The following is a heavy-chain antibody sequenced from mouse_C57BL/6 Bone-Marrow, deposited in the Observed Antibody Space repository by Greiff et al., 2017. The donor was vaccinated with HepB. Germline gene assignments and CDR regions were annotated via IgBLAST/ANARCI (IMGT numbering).Heavy chain of an antibody. V-gene: IGHV5-6*01. CDR2: ISSGGSYT. D-gene: IGHD2-3*01. Sequence: EVHLVESGGDLVKPGGSLKLSCAASGFTFSSYGMSWVRQTTDKRLEWVATISSGGSYTYYPDSVKGRFTISRDNAKNTLYLQMSSLKSEDTAMYYCASPDGSYDYWGQGTTLTVSS. CDR3: ASPDGSYDY. J-gene: IGHJ2*01. CDR1: GFTFSSYG.